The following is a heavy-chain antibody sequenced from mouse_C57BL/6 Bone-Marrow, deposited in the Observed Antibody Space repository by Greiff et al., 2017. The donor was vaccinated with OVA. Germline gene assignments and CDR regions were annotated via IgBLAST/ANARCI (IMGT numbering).Heavy chain of an antibody. J-gene: IGHJ1*03. Sequence: VQLQQPGAELVRPGSSVKLSCKASGYTFTSYWMHWVKQRPIQGLEWIGNIDPSDSVTHYNQKFKDKATLTVDKSSSTAYMQLSSLTSGGSAVYSCARWGSDVWGTGTTVTVSS. CDR3: ARWGSDV. CDR1: GYTFTSYW. CDR2: IDPSDSVT. V-gene: IGHV1-52*01.